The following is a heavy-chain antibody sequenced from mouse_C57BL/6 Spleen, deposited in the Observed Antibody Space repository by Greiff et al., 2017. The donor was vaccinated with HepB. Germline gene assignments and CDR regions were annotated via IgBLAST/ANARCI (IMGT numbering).Heavy chain of an antibody. CDR3: AKMTGSSYFDY. D-gene: IGHD1-1*01. CDR2: IYPGGGYT. V-gene: IGHV1-63*01. CDR1: GYTFTNYW. J-gene: IGHJ2*01. Sequence: QVHVKQSGAELVRPGTSVKMSCKASGYTFTNYWIGWAKQRPGHGLECIGDIYPGGGYTNYNEKFKGKATLTADKSSSTAYMQFSSLTSEDSAIYYCAKMTGSSYFDYWGQGTTLTVSS.